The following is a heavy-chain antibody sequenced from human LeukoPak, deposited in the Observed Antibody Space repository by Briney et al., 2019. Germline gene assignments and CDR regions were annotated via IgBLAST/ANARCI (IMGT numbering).Heavy chain of an antibody. Sequence: SVKVSCKASGDTFTTNAISWVRQAPGQGLEWMGRIIPFLGVTNYAQKFQGRVTITAAKSTSTVYMEVTTLRSEATAVYYCARVACSGTTSYCYFDSWGQGTLVTVSS. V-gene: IGHV1-69*04. J-gene: IGHJ4*02. CDR1: GDTFTTNA. D-gene: IGHD2-2*01. CDR3: ARVACSGTTSYCYFDS. CDR2: IIPFLGVT.